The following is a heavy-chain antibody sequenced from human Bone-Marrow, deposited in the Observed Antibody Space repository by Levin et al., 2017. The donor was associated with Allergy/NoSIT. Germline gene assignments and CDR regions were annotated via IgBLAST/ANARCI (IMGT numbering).Heavy chain of an antibody. V-gene: IGHV3-23*01. CDR3: AKDSVPYCGGGSGYAFDS. D-gene: IGHD2-15*01. CDR1: GFTFSSYA. CDR2: LSGSGGST. Sequence: LSLTCAASGFTFSSYAMSWVRQAPGKGLEWVSALSGSGGSTYYADSVKGRFTISRDNSKNTLHLQMNSLRAEDTAIYCCAKDSVPYCGGGSGYAFDSWGQGTMVTVSA. J-gene: IGHJ3*02.